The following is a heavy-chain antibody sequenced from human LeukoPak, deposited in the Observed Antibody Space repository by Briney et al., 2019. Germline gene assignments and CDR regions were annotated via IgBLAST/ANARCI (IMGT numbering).Heavy chain of an antibody. D-gene: IGHD5-24*01. J-gene: IGHJ4*02. Sequence: GGSLRLSCAAAGFTFSSYAMSWVRQAPGKGLEWVSGISGSGDNTYYADSVKGRFTISRDNSKNTLYLQMNSLRAEDTAVYYCAKEGGLQLRGYYFDYWGQGTLVTVSS. CDR1: GFTFSSYA. CDR3: AKEGGLQLRGYYFDY. CDR2: ISGSGDNT. V-gene: IGHV3-23*01.